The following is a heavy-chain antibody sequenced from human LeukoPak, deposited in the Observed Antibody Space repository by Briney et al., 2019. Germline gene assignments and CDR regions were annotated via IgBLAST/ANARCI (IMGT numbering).Heavy chain of an antibody. J-gene: IGHJ5*02. CDR3: ARLWFGELLPLNWFDP. D-gene: IGHD3-10*01. CDR1: GYTFSTNW. V-gene: IGHV5-51*01. CDR2: IYPGDSDT. Sequence: GESLKISCKGSGYTFSTNWIGWVRQMPGKGLEWMGIIYPGDSDTRYSPSFQGQVTISADKSVSTAYLQWSSLKASDTAMYYCARLWFGELLPLNWFDPWGQGTLVTVSS.